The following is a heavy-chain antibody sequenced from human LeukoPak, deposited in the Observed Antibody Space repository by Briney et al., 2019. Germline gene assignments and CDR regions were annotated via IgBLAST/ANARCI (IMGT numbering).Heavy chain of an antibody. J-gene: IGHJ4*02. D-gene: IGHD6-19*01. CDR1: GFTFSSYA. V-gene: IGHV3-23*01. CDR3: AARPPTAVAGPFDF. Sequence: GRSLRLSCAASGFTFSSYAMGGVRQAPGKGLEWVLALSGSGSRTYYADSVKGRYPISRDSSTKMLYLQMNSLRAEDTAIYFCAARPPTAVAGPFDFWGQGTLVTVSS. CDR2: LSGSGSRT.